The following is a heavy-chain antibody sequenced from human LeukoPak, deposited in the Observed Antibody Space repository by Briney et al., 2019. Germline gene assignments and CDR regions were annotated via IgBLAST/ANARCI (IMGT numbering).Heavy chain of an antibody. CDR1: GFTFSSYS. D-gene: IGHD3-9*01. CDR2: ISSSSSTI. V-gene: IGHV3-48*01. CDR3: ARVSNYDILTDLFY. Sequence: GGSLRLSCAASGFTFSSYSMNWVRQAPGKGLEWVSYISSSSSTIYYADSVKGRFTISRDNAKNSLYLQMNSLRAEDTAVYYCARVSNYDILTDLFYWGQGTLVTVSS. J-gene: IGHJ4*02.